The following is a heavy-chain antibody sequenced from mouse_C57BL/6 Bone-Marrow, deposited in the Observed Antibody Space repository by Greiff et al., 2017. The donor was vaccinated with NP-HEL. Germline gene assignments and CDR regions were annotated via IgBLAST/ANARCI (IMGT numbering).Heavy chain of an antibody. D-gene: IGHD1-1*01. V-gene: IGHV3-6*01. Sequence: EVKLQESGPGLVKPSQSLSLTCSVTGYSITSGYYWNWIRQFPGNKLEWMGYISYDGSNNYNPSLKNRISITRDTSKNQFFLKLNSVTTEDTATYYCARERYYYGGSYSFDYWGQGTTLTVSS. CDR3: ARERYYYGGSYSFDY. J-gene: IGHJ2*01. CDR2: ISYDGSN. CDR1: GYSITSGYY.